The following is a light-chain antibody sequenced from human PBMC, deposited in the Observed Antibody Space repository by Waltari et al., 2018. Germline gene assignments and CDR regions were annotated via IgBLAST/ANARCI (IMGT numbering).Light chain of an antibody. Sequence: PGERATLSCRASQSVSSRFFAWYQQKPAQAPRLLIYATSIRATGISDRFRGSGSGTDFTLTISRLEAEDFAVYYCQQYAGSPRTFGQGTRVEIK. V-gene: IGKV3-20*01. CDR2: ATS. CDR1: QSVSSRF. J-gene: IGKJ1*01. CDR3: QQYAGSPRT.